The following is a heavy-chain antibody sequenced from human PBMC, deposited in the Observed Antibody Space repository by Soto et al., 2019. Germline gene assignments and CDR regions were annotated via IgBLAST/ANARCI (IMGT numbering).Heavy chain of an antibody. J-gene: IGHJ4*02. D-gene: IGHD4-17*01. V-gene: IGHV3-23*01. CDR1: GFTFSSYA. CDR3: VRGKDRATVTTFDY. Sequence: EVQLLESGGGLVQRGGSLRLSCAASGFTFSSYAMNWVRQAPGKGLEWVSVIHGSGGSTYYADSVKGRFTISRDNSKNTVELQMNSLRAEDTAVYYCVRGKDRATVTTFDYWGQGTLVTVSS. CDR2: IHGSGGST.